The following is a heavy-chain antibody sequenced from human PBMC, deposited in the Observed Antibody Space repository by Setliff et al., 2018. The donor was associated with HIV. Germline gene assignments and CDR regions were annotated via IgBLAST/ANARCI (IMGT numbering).Heavy chain of an antibody. CDR1: GGSISSSSYY. CDR2: IYYSGST. V-gene: IGHV4-39*07. J-gene: IGHJ6*02. CDR3: ARDPYYYDSSGYSWVYYYYGMDV. D-gene: IGHD3-22*01. Sequence: PSETLSLTCTVSGGSISSSSYYWGWIRQPPGKGLEWIGSIYYSGSTYYNPSLKSRVTISVDTSKNQFSLKLSSVTAADTAVYYCARDPYYYDSSGYSWVYYYYGMDVWGQGTVVTVSS.